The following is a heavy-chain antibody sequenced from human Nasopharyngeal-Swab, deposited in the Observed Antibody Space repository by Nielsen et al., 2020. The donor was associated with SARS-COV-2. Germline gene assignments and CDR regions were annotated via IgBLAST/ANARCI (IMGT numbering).Heavy chain of an antibody. V-gene: IGHV3-48*02. Sequence: GESLKISCAASGFTFNTYGMNWVRQAPGKGLEWVSYISSSSSTIYYADSVKGRFTISRDNAKNSLYLQMNSLRDEDTAVYYCARGGGDVWGQGTTVTVSS. CDR1: GFTFNTYG. J-gene: IGHJ6*02. CDR3: ARGGGDV. CDR2: ISSSSSTI.